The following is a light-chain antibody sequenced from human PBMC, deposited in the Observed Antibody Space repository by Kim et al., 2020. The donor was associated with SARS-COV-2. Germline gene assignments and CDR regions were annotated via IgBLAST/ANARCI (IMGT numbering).Light chain of an antibody. CDR3: QQYNNRPLT. CDR1: QSVRNK. V-gene: IGKV3D-15*01. J-gene: IGKJ3*01. Sequence: EIVMTQSPAILSVSPGERATLSCRASQSVRNKLAWYQQKPGQAPRLLISGVSTRAIGIPARFSGSGSGTEFTLTISSLQSEDFALYYCQQYNNRPLTFGRGTKVDIK. CDR2: GVS.